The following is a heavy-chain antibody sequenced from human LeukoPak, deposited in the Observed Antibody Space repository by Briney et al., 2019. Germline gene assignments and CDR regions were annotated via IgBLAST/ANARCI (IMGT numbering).Heavy chain of an antibody. Sequence: ASVKVSRKASGYTFTGYYMHWVRQAPGQGLEWMGWINPNSGGTNYAQKFQGRVTMTRDTSISTAYMELSRLRSDDTAVYYCARDRNYDFWSGYPYGMDVWGQGTTVTVSS. CDR2: INPNSGGT. CDR1: GYTFTGYY. V-gene: IGHV1-2*02. CDR3: ARDRNYDFWSGYPYGMDV. D-gene: IGHD3-3*01. J-gene: IGHJ6*02.